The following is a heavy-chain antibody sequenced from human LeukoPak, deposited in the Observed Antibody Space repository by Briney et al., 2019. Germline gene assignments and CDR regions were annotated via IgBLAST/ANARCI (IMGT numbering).Heavy chain of an antibody. Sequence: SQTLSLTCAISGDSVSSNSSWNWIRQSPSRGLEWLGRTYYRSQWYNDYVVSVKSRINTNPDTSNNHFSLQLNSVTPEDTAVYYCARGGQGDGYSADEAFDIWGQGTMVTVS. CDR1: GDSVSSNSS. J-gene: IGHJ3*02. CDR2: TYYRSQWYN. CDR3: ARGGQGDGYSADEAFDI. V-gene: IGHV6-1*01. D-gene: IGHD5-18*01.